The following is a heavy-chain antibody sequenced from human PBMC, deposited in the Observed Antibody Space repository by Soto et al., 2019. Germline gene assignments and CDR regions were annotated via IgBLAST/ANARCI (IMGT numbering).Heavy chain of an antibody. Sequence: ASVKVSCKASGYTFTRYDINWVRQATGQGLEWMGWMKHNSGNTGYAQKFQGRVNMTRNTSISTAYMELSSLRSEDTAVYYCARGRLLEAVAGTWGQGTLVNVSS. CDR3: ARGRLLEAVAGT. CDR1: GYTFTRYD. CDR2: MKHNSGNT. V-gene: IGHV1-8*01. J-gene: IGHJ5*02. D-gene: IGHD6-19*01.